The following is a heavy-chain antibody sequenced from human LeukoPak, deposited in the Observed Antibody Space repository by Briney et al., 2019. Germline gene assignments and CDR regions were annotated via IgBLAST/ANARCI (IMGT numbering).Heavy chain of an antibody. CDR1: GGSVSSGSYY. J-gene: IGHJ5*02. D-gene: IGHD2-15*01. Sequence: SETLFLTCTVSGGSVSSGSYYWSWIRQPPGKGLEWIGYIYYSGSTNYNPSLKSRVTISVDTSKNQFSLKLSSVTAADTAVYYCASGVVVAATASFDPWGQGTLVTVSS. V-gene: IGHV4-61*01. CDR3: ASGVVVAATASFDP. CDR2: IYYSGST.